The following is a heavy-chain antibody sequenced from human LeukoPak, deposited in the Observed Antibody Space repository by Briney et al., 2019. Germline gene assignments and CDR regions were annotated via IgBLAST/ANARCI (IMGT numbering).Heavy chain of an antibody. Sequence: GGSLRLSCAASGFTFSSYAMHWVRQAPGKGLEWVAVISYDGSNKYYADSVKGRFTISRDNSKNTLYLQMNSLRAEDTAVYYCAKLTIKILPTSRNLKSFDYWGQGTLVTVSS. J-gene: IGHJ4*02. CDR2: ISYDGSNK. V-gene: IGHV3-30*04. CDR3: AKLTIKILPTSRNLKSFDY. D-gene: IGHD1-26*01. CDR1: GFTFSSYA.